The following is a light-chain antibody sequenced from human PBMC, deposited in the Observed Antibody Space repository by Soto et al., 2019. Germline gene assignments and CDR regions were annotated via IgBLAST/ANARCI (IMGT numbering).Light chain of an antibody. Sequence: DIPMTQSPSSLSASVGDRVTITCQASQDIRKYLNWYQQKPGRAPNLLIYVASNLETGVPSRFSGSGYGTDFTFTISSLQPEDIATYYCQHYDNLPPFTFGPGTKVAIK. V-gene: IGKV1-33*01. CDR1: QDIRKY. J-gene: IGKJ3*01. CDR2: VAS. CDR3: QHYDNLPPFT.